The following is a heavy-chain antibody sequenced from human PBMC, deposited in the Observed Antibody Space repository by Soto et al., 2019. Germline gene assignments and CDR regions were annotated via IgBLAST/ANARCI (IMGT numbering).Heavy chain of an antibody. V-gene: IGHV1-18*01. CDR1: GYTFSRYG. CDR2: ISGYNGDT. D-gene: IGHD2-8*01. J-gene: IGHJ6*02. Sequence: QGQLVQSGPEAKKPGASVKVSCKASGYTFSRYGISWVRQAPGQGLDVMVCISGYNGDTKYAQKVQGRVTMTIDTSTSTAYMELRSLTSDDTAIYYCAKNGQPPYYYYGMDVWGQGTTVTVSS. CDR3: AKNGQPPYYYYGMDV.